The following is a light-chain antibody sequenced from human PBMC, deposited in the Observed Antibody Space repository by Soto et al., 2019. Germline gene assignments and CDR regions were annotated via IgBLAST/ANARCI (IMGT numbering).Light chain of an antibody. CDR3: QQYYSIPFT. CDR1: QTVLYNSNNKNH. CDR2: GAS. V-gene: IGKV4-1*01. Sequence: DFVMTQAPDSLAVSLGERATINCKSSQTVLYNSNNKNHLGWFQQKPGHPPKLLIYGASTRASGVPDRFSGSGSGTDFTLTISCLQAEDVAVYYCQQYYSIPFTFGQGTKLEIK. J-gene: IGKJ2*01.